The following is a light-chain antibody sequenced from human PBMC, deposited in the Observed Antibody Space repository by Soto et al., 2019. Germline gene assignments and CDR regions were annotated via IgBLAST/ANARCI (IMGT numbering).Light chain of an antibody. CDR2: GNS. CDR1: SSHIGAGYD. CDR3: QSYDSSLSGSNVV. J-gene: IGLJ2*01. Sequence: QSVLTQPPSVSGAPGQRVTISCTGTSSHIGAGYDVHWYQQLPGTAPKLLIYGNSNRPSGVPDRFSGSKSGTSGSLAITGLQAEDEADYYCQSYDSSLSGSNVVFGGGTKVTVL. V-gene: IGLV1-40*01.